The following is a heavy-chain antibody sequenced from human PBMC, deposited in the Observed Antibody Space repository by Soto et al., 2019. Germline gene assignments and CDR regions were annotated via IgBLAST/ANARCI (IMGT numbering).Heavy chain of an antibody. D-gene: IGHD6-19*01. Sequence: ASVKVSCKASGYTFTSYGISWVRQAPGQGLEWMGWISAYNGNTNYAQKLQGRVTMTTDTSTSTAYMELRSLRSDDTAVYYCARARDSSGWYDFDYWGQGTLVTVSS. J-gene: IGHJ4*02. V-gene: IGHV1-18*01. CDR1: GYTFTSYG. CDR2: ISAYNGNT. CDR3: ARARDSSGWYDFDY.